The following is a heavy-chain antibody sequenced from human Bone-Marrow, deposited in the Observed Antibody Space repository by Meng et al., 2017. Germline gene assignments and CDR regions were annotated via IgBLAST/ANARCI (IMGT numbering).Heavy chain of an antibody. CDR3: ARGPLSAAGTMGYFQH. CDR2: IYYSGST. Sequence: GYLEERGPGLLNPLQTLSLTFTVSGGSISSGGYYWSWIRQHPGKGLEWIGYIYYSGSTYYNPSLKSRVTISVDTSKNQFSLKLSSVTAADTAVYYCARGPLSAAGTMGYFQHWGQGTLVTVSS. D-gene: IGHD6-13*01. J-gene: IGHJ1*01. V-gene: IGHV4-31*03. CDR1: GGSISSGGYY.